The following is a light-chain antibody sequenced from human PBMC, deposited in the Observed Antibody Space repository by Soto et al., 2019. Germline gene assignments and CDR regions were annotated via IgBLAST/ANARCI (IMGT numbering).Light chain of an antibody. CDR3: QQSDTIPWT. J-gene: IGKJ1*01. CDR2: AAT. Sequence: DIQMTQSPSSLSASVGDRVTITCRASRAITTSLNWYQLKPGKAPKFLIYAATSLQSEVPSRFSGRGSGTDFTLTISSLQPEDFGTYYCQQSDTIPWTFGQGTNVEI. CDR1: RAITTS. V-gene: IGKV1-39*01.